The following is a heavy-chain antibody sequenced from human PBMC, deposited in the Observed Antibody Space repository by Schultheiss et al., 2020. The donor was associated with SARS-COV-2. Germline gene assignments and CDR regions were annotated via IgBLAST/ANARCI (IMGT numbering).Heavy chain of an antibody. Sequence: GESLKISCAASGFTVSSNEMSWVRQAPGKGLEWVSSISGGSTYYADSRKGRFTISRDNSKNTLHLQMNSLRAEDTAVYYCARDWGIAVAVHAFDIWGQGTMVTVSS. CDR2: ISGGST. V-gene: IGHV3-38-3*01. CDR3: ARDWGIAVAVHAFDI. D-gene: IGHD6-19*01. J-gene: IGHJ3*02. CDR1: GFTVSSNE.